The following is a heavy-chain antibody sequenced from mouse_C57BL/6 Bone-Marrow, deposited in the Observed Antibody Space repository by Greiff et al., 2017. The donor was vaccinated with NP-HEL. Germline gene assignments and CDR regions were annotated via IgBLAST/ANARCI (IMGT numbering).Heavy chain of an antibody. J-gene: IGHJ4*01. CDR2: INPNNGGT. CDR1: GYTFTDYN. CDR3: ARSGLRRGYYYAMDY. D-gene: IGHD2-2*01. Sequence: EVQLQQSGPELVKPGASVKIPCKASGYTFTDYNMDWVKQSHGKSLEWIGDINPNNGGTIYNQKFKGKATLTVDKSSSTAYMQLRSLTSEDTAVYYCARSGLRRGYYYAMDYWGQGTSVTVSS. V-gene: IGHV1-18*01.